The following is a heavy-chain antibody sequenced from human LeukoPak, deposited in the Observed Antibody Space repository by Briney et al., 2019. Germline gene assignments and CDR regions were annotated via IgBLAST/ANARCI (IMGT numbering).Heavy chain of an antibody. Sequence: GGSLRLSCAASGFTFSSYAMHWVRQAPGKGLEWVAVISYDGSNKYYADSVKGRFTISRDNSKNTLYLQMNSLRAEDTAVYYCARDGYNWNDGWFDPWGQGTLVTVSS. CDR1: GFTFSSYA. CDR2: ISYDGSNK. CDR3: ARDGYNWNDGWFDP. J-gene: IGHJ5*02. D-gene: IGHD1-20*01. V-gene: IGHV3-30*04.